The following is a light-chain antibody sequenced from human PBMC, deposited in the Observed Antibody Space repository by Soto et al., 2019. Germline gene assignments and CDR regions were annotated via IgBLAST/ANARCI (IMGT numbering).Light chain of an antibody. Sequence: EIVLTQSPATLSLSPGERATLSCRASQSVSSYLAWYQQKPGQAPRLLIYDASNRAPGIPARFSGSGSGTAFTLTISSLEPEDFAVYYCQQRSNWPLITFGQGTRLEIK. V-gene: IGKV3-11*01. CDR3: QQRSNWPLIT. J-gene: IGKJ5*01. CDR2: DAS. CDR1: QSVSSY.